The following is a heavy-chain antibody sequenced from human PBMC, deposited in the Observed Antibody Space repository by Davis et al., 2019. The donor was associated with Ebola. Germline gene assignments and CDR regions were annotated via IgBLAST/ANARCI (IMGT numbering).Heavy chain of an antibody. CDR2: ISIDGHSI. D-gene: IGHD2-21*02. V-gene: IGHV3-48*03. CDR3: AREAVNCGGDSIDY. J-gene: IGHJ4*02. CDR1: GFTFSSYE. Sequence: GESLKISCAASGFTFSSYEFNWVRQAPGEGLEWLSYISIDGHSIYYAASVKGRFTVSRDNTKNLLYLQMNSLRADDTAVYYCAREAVNCGGDSIDYWGQGSLVTVSS.